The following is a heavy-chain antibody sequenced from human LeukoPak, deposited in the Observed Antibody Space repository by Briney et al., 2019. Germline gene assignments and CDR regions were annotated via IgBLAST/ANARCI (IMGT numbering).Heavy chain of an antibody. D-gene: IGHD6-19*01. Sequence: QTGGSLRLSCAASGFTFSSYWMSWVRQAPGKGLEWVANIKQDGSEKYYVDSVKGRFTISRDNSKNTLYLQMNSLRAEDTAVYYCARDRAVAGTGREGFDYWGQGTLVTVSS. CDR3: ARDRAVAGTGREGFDY. V-gene: IGHV3-7*01. J-gene: IGHJ4*02. CDR1: GFTFSSYW. CDR2: IKQDGSEK.